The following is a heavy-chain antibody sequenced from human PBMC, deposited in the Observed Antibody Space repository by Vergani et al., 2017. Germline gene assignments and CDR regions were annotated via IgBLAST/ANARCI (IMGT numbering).Heavy chain of an antibody. CDR3: ARGVGRFDP. J-gene: IGHJ5*02. V-gene: IGHV4-38-2*02. D-gene: IGHD1-26*01. CDR2: IYHSGST. Sequence: QVQPQESGPGLVKPSETLSLTCTVSGYSISSGYYWGWIRQPPGKGLEWIGSIYHSGSTYYNPSLKSRVTISVDTSKNQFSLKLSSVTAADTAVYYCARGVGRFDPWGQGTLVTVSS. CDR1: GYSISSGYY.